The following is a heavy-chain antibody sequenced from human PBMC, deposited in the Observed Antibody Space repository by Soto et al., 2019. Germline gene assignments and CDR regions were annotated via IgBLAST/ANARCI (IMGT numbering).Heavy chain of an antibody. CDR1: GGTFSSYA. J-gene: IGHJ4*02. V-gene: IGHV1-69*13. Sequence: SVKVSCKASGGTFSSYAISWVRQAPGQGLEWMGGIIPIFGTANYAQKFQGRVTITADESTSTAYMELSSLRSEDTAVYYCARADSSGYYTFDYWGQGTLVTVSS. CDR3: ARADSSGYYTFDY. D-gene: IGHD3-22*01. CDR2: IIPIFGTA.